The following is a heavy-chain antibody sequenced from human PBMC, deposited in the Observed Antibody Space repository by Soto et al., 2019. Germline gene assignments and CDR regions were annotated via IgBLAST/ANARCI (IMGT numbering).Heavy chain of an antibody. J-gene: IGHJ4*02. V-gene: IGHV4-34*01. CDR2: INHSGFT. Sequence: ASETLSRTCAVSGGSLRGHYWSWIRQSPEKGLEWIGEINHSGFTNYNPTLKSRVTISRDASKNQFSLRLSSMTAADSAVYFCARAEVKLGVTLFDSWGQGTLVTVSS. CDR3: ARAEVKLGVTLFDS. D-gene: IGHD1-26*01. CDR1: GGSLRGHY.